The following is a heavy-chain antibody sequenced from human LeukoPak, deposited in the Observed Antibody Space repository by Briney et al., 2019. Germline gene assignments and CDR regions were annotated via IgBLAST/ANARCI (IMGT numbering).Heavy chain of an antibody. CDR3: AKDPYSGSFEYFQH. Sequence: GGSLRLSCAASGFTFSSYGMHWVRQAPGKGLEWVAVISHDGSKKYYADSVKGRFTITRDNSKNTLYLQMNSLRDEDTAVYYCAKDPYSGSFEYFQHWGQGTLVTVSS. V-gene: IGHV3-30*18. CDR2: ISHDGSKK. J-gene: IGHJ1*01. D-gene: IGHD1-26*01. CDR1: GFTFSSYG.